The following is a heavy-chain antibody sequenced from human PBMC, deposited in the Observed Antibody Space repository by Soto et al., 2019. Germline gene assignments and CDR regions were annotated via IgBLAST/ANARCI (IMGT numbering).Heavy chain of an antibody. CDR1: GGSFSGYY. J-gene: IGHJ3*02. V-gene: IGHV4-34*01. Sequence: QVQLQQWGAGLLKPSETLSLTCAVYGGSFSGYYWSWIRQSPGKGLEWIGEINHSGSTNYNPSLKSRVTISVDTSKNQFSLKLSSVTAADTAVYYCARGATIAFDIWGQGTMVTVSS. CDR3: ARGATIAFDI. CDR2: INHSGST. D-gene: IGHD5-12*01.